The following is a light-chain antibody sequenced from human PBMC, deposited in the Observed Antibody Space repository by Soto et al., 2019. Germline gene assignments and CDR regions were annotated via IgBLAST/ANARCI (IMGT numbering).Light chain of an antibody. V-gene: IGKV4-1*01. CDR3: KQYESTPPT. CDR2: WAS. Sequence: DIVMTQSPDSLAVSLGERATINCKSSQSVLYSSNNKNYLAWYQQRPGQPPKLLIYWASTRESGVPDRFSGSGSGTDFTLTITSLQAEDVAVYYCKQYESTPPTFGQRTKLEIK. CDR1: QSVLYSSNNKNY. J-gene: IGKJ2*01.